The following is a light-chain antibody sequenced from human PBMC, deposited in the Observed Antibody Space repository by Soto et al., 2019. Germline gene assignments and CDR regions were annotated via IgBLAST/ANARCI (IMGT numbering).Light chain of an antibody. CDR3: QQRSNWPRRIT. J-gene: IGKJ5*01. Sequence: EIVMTQSPATLSVSPGERATLSCRASQSISRYLAWYQQKPGQAPRLLIYDASTRATDIPARFSGSGSGTEFTLTINSLQSEDVAVYYCQQRSNWPRRITFGQGTRLEIK. V-gene: IGKV3-15*01. CDR2: DAS. CDR1: QSISRY.